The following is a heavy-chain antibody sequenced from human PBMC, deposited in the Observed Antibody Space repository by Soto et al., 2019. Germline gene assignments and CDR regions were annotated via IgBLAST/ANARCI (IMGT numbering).Heavy chain of an antibody. Sequence: GGSLRLSCAASGFTFSTYSTSWVRQAPGKGLEWVAGITTSSSFRYYADSVKGRFTISRDDARNSLYLQMNSLRVEDTGVYYCARDLGAALATLTLDSWGQGTLVTVSS. CDR1: GFTFSTYS. J-gene: IGHJ4*02. CDR2: ITTSSSFR. V-gene: IGHV3-21*01. D-gene: IGHD2-15*01. CDR3: ARDLGAALATLTLDS.